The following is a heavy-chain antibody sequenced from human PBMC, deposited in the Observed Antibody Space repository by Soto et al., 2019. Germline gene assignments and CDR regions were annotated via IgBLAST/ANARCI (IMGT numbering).Heavy chain of an antibody. D-gene: IGHD3-3*01. CDR1: GFAVSDAS. J-gene: IGHJ4*02. Sequence: DVQLVESGGDLVKPGGSLRLSCAASGFAVSDASMSWVRQAPGKGLEWVGRIKTKSSGGTTDYAAPVKGRFTISRDDSKNTVYLQMDSLKAEDTAVYSCTPLASGHYGYDFWGQGTLVTVSS. V-gene: IGHV3-15*01. CDR2: IKTKSSGGTT. CDR3: TPLASGHYGYDF.